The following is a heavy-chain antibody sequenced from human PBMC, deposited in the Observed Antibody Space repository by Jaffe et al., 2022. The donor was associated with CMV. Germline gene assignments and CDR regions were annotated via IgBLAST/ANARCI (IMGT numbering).Heavy chain of an antibody. Sequence: EVQLVESGGGLVQPGGSLRLSCSASGFTFSSYAMHWVRQAPGKGLEYVSAISSNGGSTYYADSVKGRFTISRDNSKNTLYLQMSSLRAEDTAVYYCVKEGWELSFDYWGQGTLVTVSS. CDR3: VKEGWELSFDY. V-gene: IGHV3-64D*06. CDR1: GFTFSSYA. J-gene: IGHJ4*02. CDR2: ISSNGGST. D-gene: IGHD1-26*01.